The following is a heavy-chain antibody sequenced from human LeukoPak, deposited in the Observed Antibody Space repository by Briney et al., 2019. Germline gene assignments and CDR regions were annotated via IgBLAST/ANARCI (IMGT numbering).Heavy chain of an antibody. CDR2: INTHTGNP. V-gene: IGHV7-4-1*02. CDR1: GYTFTNYA. Sequence: ASVKVSCKASGYTFTNYAMNWVRQAPGQGLEWMGWINTHTGNPTYAQGFTGRFVFSLDTSVSTAYLQISSLKAEDTAVYYCARDPLPTYYYGSGSYLNLDYWGQGTLVTVSS. CDR3: ARDPLPTYYYGSGSYLNLDY. D-gene: IGHD3-10*01. J-gene: IGHJ4*02.